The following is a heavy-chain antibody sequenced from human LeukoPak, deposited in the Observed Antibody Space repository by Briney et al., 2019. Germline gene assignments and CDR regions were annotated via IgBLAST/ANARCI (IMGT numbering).Heavy chain of an antibody. D-gene: IGHD3-22*01. CDR1: GFTFSNYA. V-gene: IGHV3-23*01. CDR3: ARDLGQYYDTSDNWFDP. J-gene: IGHJ5*02. Sequence: GGSLRLSCAASGFTFSNYAMSWVRQAPGKGLEWVSAISGSDGSTNYADSVKGRFTISRDNAKNTLNLQMNSLRAEDTAVYYCARDLGQYYDTSDNWFDPWAREPWSPSPQ. CDR2: ISGSDGST.